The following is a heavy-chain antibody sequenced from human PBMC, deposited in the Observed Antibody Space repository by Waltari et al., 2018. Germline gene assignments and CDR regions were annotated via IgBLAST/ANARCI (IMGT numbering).Heavy chain of an antibody. D-gene: IGHD2-15*01. CDR2: INPNSGGT. CDR1: GYTFTGYY. CDR3: ASYCSGGSCYRSAEYFQH. J-gene: IGHJ1*01. Sequence: QVQLVQSGAEVKKPGASVKVSCKASGYTFTGYYMHWVRQAPGQGLEWMGWINPNSGGTNYAQKFQGRVTMTRDTSISTAYMELSRLRSDDTAVYYCASYCSGGSCYRSAEYFQHWGQGTLVTVSS. V-gene: IGHV1-2*02.